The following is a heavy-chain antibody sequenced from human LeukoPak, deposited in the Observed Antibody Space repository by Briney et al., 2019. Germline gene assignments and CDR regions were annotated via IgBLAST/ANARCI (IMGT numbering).Heavy chain of an antibody. CDR1: GFTFGSYS. V-gene: IGHV3-21*01. CDR3: ARVISVAPYGMDV. J-gene: IGHJ6*02. D-gene: IGHD4-23*01. Sequence: GGSLRLSCAASGFTFGSYSMNWVRQAPGKGLEWVSSISSSSSYIYYADSVKGRFTISRDNAKNSLYQQMNSLRAEDTAVYYCARVISVAPYGMDVWGQGTTVTVSS. CDR2: ISSSSSYI.